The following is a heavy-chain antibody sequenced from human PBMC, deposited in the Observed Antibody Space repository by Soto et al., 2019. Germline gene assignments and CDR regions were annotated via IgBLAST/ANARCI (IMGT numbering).Heavy chain of an antibody. Sequence: QVQLVQSGAEVKKPGASVKVSCKASGYTFTSYYMHWVRQAPGQGLEWMGIINPSGGSTSYAQKFQGRVTMTKDTSTSTVYMELSSLRSEDTAVYYCASIGRYFARGMDVWGQGTTVTVSS. CDR1: GYTFTSYY. D-gene: IGHD3-9*01. CDR3: ASIGRYFARGMDV. CDR2: INPSGGST. V-gene: IGHV1-46*03. J-gene: IGHJ6*02.